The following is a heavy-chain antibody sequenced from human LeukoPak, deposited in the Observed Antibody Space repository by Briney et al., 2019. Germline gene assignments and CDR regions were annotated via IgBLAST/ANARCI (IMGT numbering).Heavy chain of an antibody. Sequence: GGSLRLSCAASGFTFSSYWMHWVRQAPGKGLVWVSRINSDGSSTSYADSVKGRFTISRDNAKNTLYLQMNSLRAEDTAVYYCARVEAVYGYDFFDYWGQGTLVTVSS. CDR2: INSDGSST. CDR3: ARVEAVYGYDFFDY. J-gene: IGHJ4*02. V-gene: IGHV3-74*01. CDR1: GFTFSSYW. D-gene: IGHD5-12*01.